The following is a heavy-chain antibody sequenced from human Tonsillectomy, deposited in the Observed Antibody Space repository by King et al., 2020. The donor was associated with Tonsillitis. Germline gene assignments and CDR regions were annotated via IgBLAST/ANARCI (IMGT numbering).Heavy chain of an antibody. J-gene: IGHJ6*03. CDR2: IIISSSYT. CDR3: ARAGTTSYYYYMDV. V-gene: IGHV3-11*05. D-gene: IGHD2/OR15-2a*01. CDR1: GFTFSDYY. Sequence: VQLVESGGGLVKPGGSLRLSCAASGFTFSDYYMSWIRQAPGKGLAWFSYIIISSSYTNYADSVKGRFTISRDNAKNSLYLQMNSLRAEDTAVYYCARAGTTSYYYYMDVWGKGTTVTVSS.